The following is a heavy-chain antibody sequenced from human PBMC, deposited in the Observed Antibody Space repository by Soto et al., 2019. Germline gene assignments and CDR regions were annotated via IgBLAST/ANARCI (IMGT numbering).Heavy chain of an antibody. Sequence: GGSLRLSCAASGLTFSSYSMNWVRQAPGKGLEWVSYISSSSSTIYYADSVKGRFTISRDNAKNSLYLQMNSLRDEDTAVYYCARDNRGLLWERNFDYWGQGTLVTVSS. CDR1: GLTFSSYS. J-gene: IGHJ4*02. CDR3: ARDNRGLLWERNFDY. CDR2: ISSSSSTI. D-gene: IGHD2-2*01. V-gene: IGHV3-48*02.